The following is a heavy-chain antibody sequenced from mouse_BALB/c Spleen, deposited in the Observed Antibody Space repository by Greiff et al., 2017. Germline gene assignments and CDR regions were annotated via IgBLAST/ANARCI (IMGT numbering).Heavy chain of an antibody. D-gene: IGHD1-1*01. CDR1: GFTFSDYY. J-gene: IGHJ4*01. CDR3: ARSGSSYVDAMDY. Sequence: EVQLQQSGGGLVKPGGSLKLSCAASGFTFSDYYMYWVRQTPEKRLEWVATISDGGSYTYYPDSVKGRFTISRDNAKNNLYLQMSSLKSEDTAMYYCARSGSSYVDAMDYWGQGTSVTVSS. V-gene: IGHV5-4*02. CDR2: ISDGGSYT.